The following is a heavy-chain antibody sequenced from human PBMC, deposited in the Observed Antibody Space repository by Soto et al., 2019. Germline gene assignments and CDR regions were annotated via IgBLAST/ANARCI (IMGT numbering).Heavy chain of an antibody. CDR2: ISAYNGNT. CDR3: ARDKSSDY. V-gene: IGHV1-18*01. Sequence: ASVKVPCKASRYTFSSYGFSWVRQAPGQGLEWMGWISAYNGNTNYAQKLQGRVTMTTDTSTSTAYMELRSLRSDDTAVYYCARDKSSDYWGQGTLVTVSS. CDR1: RYTFSSYG. J-gene: IGHJ4*02.